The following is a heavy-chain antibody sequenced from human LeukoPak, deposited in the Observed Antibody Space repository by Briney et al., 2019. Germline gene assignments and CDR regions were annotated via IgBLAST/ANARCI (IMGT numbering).Heavy chain of an antibody. J-gene: IGHJ4*02. CDR1: GFTVTSNY. V-gene: IGHV3-66*01. CDR3: TRDSLVTYYYGSGSYYAPFDY. D-gene: IGHD3-10*01. CDR2: IYSGGST. Sequence: GGSLRLSCAASGFTVTSNYMSWVRQAPGKGLEWVSVIYSGGSTYYADSVKGRFTISRDNSKNTLYLQMNSLRAEDTAVYYCTRDSLVTYYYGSGSYYAPFDYWGQGTLVTASS.